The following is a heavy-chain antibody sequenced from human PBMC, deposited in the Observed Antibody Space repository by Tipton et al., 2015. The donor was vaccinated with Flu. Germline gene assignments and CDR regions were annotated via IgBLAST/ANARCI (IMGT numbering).Heavy chain of an antibody. V-gene: IGHV4-61*01. J-gene: IGHJ6*03. Sequence: TLSLTCTVSGGSVSSGSYYWSWIRQPPGKGLEWIGYIYYSGSTNYNPSLKSRVTISVDTSKNQFSLKLSSVTAADTAVYYCARGRYYYYMDVWGKGTTVTVSS. CDR3: ARGRYYYYMDV. CDR2: IYYSGST. CDR1: GGSVSSGSYY.